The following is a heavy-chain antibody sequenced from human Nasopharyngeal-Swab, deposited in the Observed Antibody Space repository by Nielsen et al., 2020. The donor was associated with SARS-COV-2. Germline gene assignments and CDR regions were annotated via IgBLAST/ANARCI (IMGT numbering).Heavy chain of an antibody. CDR3: ARDRGDLRKYYFDS. V-gene: IGHV4-61*01. CDR1: GGSVSRGSHY. D-gene: IGHD3-10*01. J-gene: IGHJ4*02. Sequence: SETLSLTCIVSGGSVSRGSHYWSWIRQPPGKGLEWIGYIFYTGNTNYNPSLESRVTMSIDTSRNQFSLSLNSVTAAGTAVYYCARDRGDLRKYYFDSWGQGTQITVSA. CDR2: IFYTGNT.